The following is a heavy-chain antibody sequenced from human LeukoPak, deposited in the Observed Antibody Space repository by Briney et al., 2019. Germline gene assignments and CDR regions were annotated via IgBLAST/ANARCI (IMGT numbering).Heavy chain of an antibody. D-gene: IGHD5-12*01. CDR1: GFSFSTYW. CDR2: INSDGSIA. V-gene: IGHV3-74*01. J-gene: IGHJ5*02. Sequence: GGSLRVFCEVSGFSFSTYWMHWVRQAPGKGLVWVSRINSDGSIAYYAGSVKGRFTISRDNAKDTLYLQMNSLRDEDTAVYYCARGYDVYPLGWWFDPWGQGTRVTVSS. CDR3: ARGYDVYPLGWWFDP.